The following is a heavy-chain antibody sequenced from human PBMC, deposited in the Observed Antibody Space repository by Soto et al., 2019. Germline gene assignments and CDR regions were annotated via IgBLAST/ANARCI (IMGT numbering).Heavy chain of an antibody. CDR3: ARPERYFYGLDV. CDR1: GFTFRNYD. J-gene: IGHJ6*02. Sequence: EVQLVESGGGLVQPGGSLRLSCEASGFTFRNYDMHWVRQATGKGLEWVSGISAAGDPDYADSVEGRFTIARENAQNSFFLQMNSLRVGDTAVYYCARPERYFYGLDVWGQGTTVIVSS. V-gene: IGHV3-13*05. CDR2: ISAAGDP.